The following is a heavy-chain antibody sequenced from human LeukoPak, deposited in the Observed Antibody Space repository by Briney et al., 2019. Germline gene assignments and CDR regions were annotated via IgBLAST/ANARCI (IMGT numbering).Heavy chain of an antibody. CDR1: GFTFVSHW. CDR2: INQDGSEI. Sequence: PGGSLRLSCVASGFTFVSHWMTWVRQAPGKGLEWVANINQDGSEIYYVDSVKGRFTISRDNAKNSLYLQMNSLRAEDTAVYYCARDMGTAMVTDAFDIWGQGTMVTVSS. D-gene: IGHD5-18*01. CDR3: ARDMGTAMVTDAFDI. J-gene: IGHJ3*02. V-gene: IGHV3-7*01.